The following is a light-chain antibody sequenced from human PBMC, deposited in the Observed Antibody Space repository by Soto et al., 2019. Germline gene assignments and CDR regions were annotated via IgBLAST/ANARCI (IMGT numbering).Light chain of an antibody. CDR3: QQYHNWRT. J-gene: IGKJ1*01. CDR2: GAS. V-gene: IGKV3-15*01. CDR1: QSVSSN. Sequence: EIVMTQSPATLSVSPGERATLSCRASQSVSSNLGWYQQKPGQAPRLLIHGASTRAAGIPASFSGSGSGTEFTLTISSLQSEDFAVYYCQQYHNWRTFGQGTKVEIK.